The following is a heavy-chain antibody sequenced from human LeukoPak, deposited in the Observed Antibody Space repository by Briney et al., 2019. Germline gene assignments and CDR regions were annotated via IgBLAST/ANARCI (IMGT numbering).Heavy chain of an antibody. J-gene: IGHJ5*02. V-gene: IGHV4-59*01. D-gene: IGHD6-13*01. Sequence: SETLSLTCTVSSGSISSYYWSWIRQPPGKALEYIGYIYYSGSTNYNPSLKSRVTISIDTSKNQFSLKLRSVTAADTAMYYCARGTLRIAAALFDPWGQGTLVTVSS. CDR1: SGSISSYY. CDR3: ARGTLRIAAALFDP. CDR2: IYYSGST.